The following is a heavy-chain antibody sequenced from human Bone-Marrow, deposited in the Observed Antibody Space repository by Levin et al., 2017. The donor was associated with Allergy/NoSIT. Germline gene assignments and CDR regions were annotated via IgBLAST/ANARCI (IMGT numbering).Heavy chain of an antibody. CDR3: AREAYGSGSSNFDY. V-gene: IGHV1-46*01. CDR1: GYTFTSYY. Sequence: GESLKISCKASGYTFTSYYIHWVRQAPGQGLEWMGVINPSGGSTTYAQKFQGRVTMTRDTSTSTVYMELSSLRSEDTAVYYCAREAYGSGSSNFDYWGQGTLVTVSS. D-gene: IGHD3-10*01. J-gene: IGHJ4*02. CDR2: INPSGGST.